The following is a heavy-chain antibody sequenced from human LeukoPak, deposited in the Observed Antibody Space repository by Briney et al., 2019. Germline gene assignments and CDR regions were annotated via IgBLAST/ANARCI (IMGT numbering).Heavy chain of an antibody. D-gene: IGHD4-17*01. CDR1: GFTFSNYA. CDR3: AKAVTVPSFDY. V-gene: IGHV3-23*01. CDR2: ISGGGVST. J-gene: IGHJ4*02. Sequence: PGGSLRLSCAASGFTFSNYAMSWVRQAPGKGLEWVSAISGGGVSTYYAASVKGRFTISRDNSKNTLYLQMNSLRAEDTAVYYCAKAVTVPSFDYWGQGTLVTVSS.